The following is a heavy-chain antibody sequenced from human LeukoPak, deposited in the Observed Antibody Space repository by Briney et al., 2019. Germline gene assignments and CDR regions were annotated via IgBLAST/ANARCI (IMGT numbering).Heavy chain of an antibody. Sequence: PSETLSLTCIVSGGSLSSSSYYWGWIRQPPGKVLEWIGSIYYSGSTYYNPSLKSRVTISVDSSKNQFSLKLSSVTAADTAVFYCATLYGSSAGTFDIWGQGTMVTVSS. J-gene: IGHJ3*02. D-gene: IGHD6-6*01. CDR2: IYYSGST. CDR1: GGSLSSSSYY. V-gene: IGHV4-39*01. CDR3: ATLYGSSAGTFDI.